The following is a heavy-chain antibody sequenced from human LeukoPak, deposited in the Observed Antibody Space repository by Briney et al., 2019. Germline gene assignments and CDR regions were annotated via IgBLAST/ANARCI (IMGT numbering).Heavy chain of an antibody. D-gene: IGHD1-26*01. CDR3: ARTPTIVGATSFDY. J-gene: IGHJ4*02. V-gene: IGHV1-2*02. CDR1: GYTFTSYD. Sequence: ASVKVSCKASGYTFTSYDINWVRQATGQGLEWMGWINPNSGGTNYAQKFQGRVTMTRDTSISTAYMELSRLRSDDTAVYYCARTPTIVGATSFDYWGQGTLVTVSS. CDR2: INPNSGGT.